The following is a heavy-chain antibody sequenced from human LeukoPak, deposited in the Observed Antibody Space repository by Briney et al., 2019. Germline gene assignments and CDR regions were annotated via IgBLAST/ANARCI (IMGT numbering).Heavy chain of an antibody. V-gene: IGHV3-74*01. CDR3: ARETAGGNAH. CDR1: GFTFSSYW. Sequence: GGSLRLSCAASGFTFSSYWMHWVRQAPGKGLVWVSRINGVGSTKSYADSVRGRFTISRDNAANTLYLQMNSLRAEDSAVYHCARETAGGNAHWGQGTLVTVSS. J-gene: IGHJ4*02. D-gene: IGHD6-13*01. CDR2: INGVGSTK.